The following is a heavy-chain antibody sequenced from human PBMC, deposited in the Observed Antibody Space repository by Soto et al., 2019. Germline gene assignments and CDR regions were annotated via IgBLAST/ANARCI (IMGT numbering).Heavy chain of an antibody. CDR3: ATLKLGYCSSTSCFRYFDY. CDR1: GGTFSSYA. V-gene: IGHV1-69*01. CDR2: IIPIFGTA. J-gene: IGHJ4*02. D-gene: IGHD2-2*01. Sequence: QVQLVQSGAEVKKPGSSVKVSCKASGGTFSSYAISWVRQAPGQGLEWMGGIIPIFGTANYAQKFQGRVTITADESTSTAYMELSSLRSEDTAVYYCATLKLGYCSSTSCFRYFDYWGQGTLVTVSS.